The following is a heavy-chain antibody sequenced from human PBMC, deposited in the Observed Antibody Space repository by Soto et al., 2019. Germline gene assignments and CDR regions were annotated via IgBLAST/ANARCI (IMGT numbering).Heavy chain of an antibody. CDR1: GGTFSSYA. D-gene: IGHD3-9*01. V-gene: IGHV1-69*12. CDR2: IIPIFGTA. CDR3: ARKSPGLRYFDWPYYYCGMDV. J-gene: IGHJ6*02. Sequence: QVQLVQSGAEVKKPGSSVKVSCKASGGTFSSYAISWVRQAPGQGLEWMGGIIPIFGTANYAQKFQGRVTITADESTSTAYVELSSLRSEDTAVYYCARKSPGLRYFDWPYYYCGMDVWGQGTTVTVSS.